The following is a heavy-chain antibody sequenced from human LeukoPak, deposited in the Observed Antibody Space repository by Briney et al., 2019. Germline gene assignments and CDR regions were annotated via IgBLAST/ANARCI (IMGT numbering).Heavy chain of an antibody. J-gene: IGHJ4*02. CDR3: ARDLSSSFDY. CDR1: GFTYA. D-gene: IGHD6-13*01. Sequence: GGSLRLSCVASGFTYAVTWVRQAPGKGLEWVSSISSSGTSTYYADSVKGRFTMSRDNSKHTVSLQMNSLGAEDTAVYYCARDLSSSFDYWGQGTLVTVSS. CDR2: ISSSGTST. V-gene: IGHV3-23*05.